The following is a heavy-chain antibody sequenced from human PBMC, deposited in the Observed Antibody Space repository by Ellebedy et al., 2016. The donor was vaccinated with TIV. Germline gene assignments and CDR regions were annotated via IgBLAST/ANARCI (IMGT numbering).Heavy chain of an antibody. D-gene: IGHD4-11*01. CDR2: ISGSGGST. CDR1: GFTFVTYA. CDR3: AKSNSIMDYFDP. Sequence: GESLKISCAASGFTFVTYAMTWVRQAPGKGLEWVSGISGSGGSTHYADSVKGRFTVSRDNSKKTLYLQMNSLEAKDTAVYYVAKSNSIMDYFDPWGQGTLVTVSS. V-gene: IGHV3-23*01. J-gene: IGHJ5*02.